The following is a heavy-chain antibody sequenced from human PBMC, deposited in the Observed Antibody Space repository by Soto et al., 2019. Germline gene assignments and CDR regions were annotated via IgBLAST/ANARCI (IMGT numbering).Heavy chain of an antibody. CDR3: AREGGSWPTACFEY. J-gene: IGHJ4*02. Sequence: QVQLVESGGGVVQPGRSLRLSCAASGFTFSSYAMHWVRQAPGKGLEWVAVISYDGSNKYYADSVKGRFTISRDNSKNTLYLQMNSLRAEDTAVYYCAREGGSWPTACFEYWGQGTLVTVSS. D-gene: IGHD1-26*01. CDR1: GFTFSSYA. V-gene: IGHV3-30-3*01. CDR2: ISYDGSNK.